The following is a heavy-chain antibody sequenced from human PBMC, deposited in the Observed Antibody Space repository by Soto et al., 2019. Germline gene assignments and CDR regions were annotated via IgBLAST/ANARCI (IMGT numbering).Heavy chain of an antibody. Sequence: QVQLQESGPGLVKPSQTLSLTCTVSGCSISTDDHYWSWIRQPPGKGLEWIGYIYYTGTTHYNPSLKSRLFTSLDTSKNQFSLQLTSVTAADTAVYYCASLRSRWNIDYWGQGTLVTVSS. CDR1: GCSISTDDHY. V-gene: IGHV4-30-4*01. D-gene: IGHD6-13*01. CDR2: IYYTGTT. J-gene: IGHJ4*02. CDR3: ASLRSRWNIDY.